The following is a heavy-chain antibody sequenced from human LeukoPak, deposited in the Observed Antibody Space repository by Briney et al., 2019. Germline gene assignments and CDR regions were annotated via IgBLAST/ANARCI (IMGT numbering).Heavy chain of an antibody. CDR2: IWYDGSNT. CDR3: ASGGHVDY. CDR1: GFTFSSNG. V-gene: IGHV3-33*01. J-gene: IGHJ4*02. Sequence: ARSLRLSCAAAGFTFSSNGMHWVRQAPGKGLEWVAVIWYDGSNTYYADSVKGRFTISRDNSKNTLYLQMNSLRAEDTAVYYCASGGHVDYCGQGTLVTVSS. D-gene: IGHD3-10*01.